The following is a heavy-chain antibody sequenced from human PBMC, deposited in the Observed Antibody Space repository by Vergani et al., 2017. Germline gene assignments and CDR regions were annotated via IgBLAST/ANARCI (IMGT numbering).Heavy chain of an antibody. CDR1: GYAFTDHY. J-gene: IGHJ6*02. V-gene: IGHV1-69-2*01. Sequence: EVQLVQSGAEVKKPGATMKISCKVSGYAFTDHYMHWVKQAPGKGLECMGLVDPEDGETIYAEKLKGRVTIAADTSTDTAHLKLSSLRSEDTAVYYCATPQTVTTGGMEVWGQGTTVIVSS. D-gene: IGHD4-17*01. CDR3: ATPQTVTTGGMEV. CDR2: VDPEDGET.